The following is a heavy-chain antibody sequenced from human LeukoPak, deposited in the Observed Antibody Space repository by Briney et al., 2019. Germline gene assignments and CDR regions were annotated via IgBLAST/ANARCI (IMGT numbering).Heavy chain of an antibody. Sequence: NTGGSLRLSCAASGFTFSSYSMNWVRQAPGKGLEWVSSISSSSSYIYYADSVKGRFTISRDNAKNSLYLQMNSLRAEDTAVYYCARVVPAAKTSNAFDIWGQGTMVTVSS. CDR2: ISSSSSYI. V-gene: IGHV3-21*01. CDR1: GFTFSSYS. J-gene: IGHJ3*02. D-gene: IGHD2-2*01. CDR3: ARVVPAAKTSNAFDI.